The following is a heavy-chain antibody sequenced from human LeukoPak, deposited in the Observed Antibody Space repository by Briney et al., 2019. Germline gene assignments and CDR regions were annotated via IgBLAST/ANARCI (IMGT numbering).Heavy chain of an antibody. CDR1: GGSFSGYY. CDR2: INHSGST. Sequence: SETLSLTCAVYGGSFSGYYWSWIRQPPGKGVEWIGEINHSGSTNYNPSLKSRAAISVDPSKNQFSLKLSSVTAADTAVYYCARDRYSYGYDTYFAYWGQGTLVTVSS. CDR3: ARDRYSYGYDTYFAY. J-gene: IGHJ4*02. D-gene: IGHD5-18*01. V-gene: IGHV4-34*01.